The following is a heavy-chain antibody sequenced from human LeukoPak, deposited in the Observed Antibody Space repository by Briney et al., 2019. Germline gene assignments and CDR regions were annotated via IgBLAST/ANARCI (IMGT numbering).Heavy chain of an antibody. CDR2: INHSGST. J-gene: IGHJ6*03. CDR3: ARRSSMVRGVRYYYYYYMDV. CDR1: GGSFSGYY. Sequence: SETLSLTCAVYGGSFSGYYWSWIRQPPGKGLEWIGEINHSGSTNYNPSLKSRVTISVDTSKNQFSLKLSSVTAADTAVYYCARRSSMVRGVRYYYYYYMDVWGKGTTVTISS. D-gene: IGHD3-10*01. V-gene: IGHV4-34*01.